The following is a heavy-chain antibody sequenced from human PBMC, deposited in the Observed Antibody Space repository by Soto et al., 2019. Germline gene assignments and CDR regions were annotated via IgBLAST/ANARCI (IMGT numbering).Heavy chain of an antibody. V-gene: IGHV4-30-4*01. D-gene: IGHD2-8*01. J-gene: IGHJ4*02. CDR1: CDSISGGDHY. Sequence: QVHLQESGPGLVKPSQTLSLSCAVSCDSISGGDHYLSWIRQPPGKGLEWIAHISYGGYKFYNPSLQSLVTMSVGTSKNRAYLNLRSVTVADTAVYYCAYLNGSFLSFFDNWGQGTPVTVSS. CDR3: AYLNGSFLSFFDN. CDR2: ISYGGYK.